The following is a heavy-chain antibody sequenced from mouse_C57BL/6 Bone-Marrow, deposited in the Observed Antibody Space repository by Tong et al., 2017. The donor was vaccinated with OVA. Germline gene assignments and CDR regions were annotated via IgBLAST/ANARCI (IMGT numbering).Heavy chain of an antibody. D-gene: IGHD2-10*01. CDR3: ARPYYGPWFAY. J-gene: IGHJ3*01. Sequence: EVQLQESGGGLVQPKGSLKLSCAASGFSFNTYAMNWVRQAPGKGLEWVARIRSKSNNYATYYADSVKDRFTISRDDSESMLYLQMNNLKTEDTAMYYCARPYYGPWFAYWGQGTLVTVSA. CDR2: IRSKSNNYAT. V-gene: IGHV10-1*01. CDR1: GFSFNTYA.